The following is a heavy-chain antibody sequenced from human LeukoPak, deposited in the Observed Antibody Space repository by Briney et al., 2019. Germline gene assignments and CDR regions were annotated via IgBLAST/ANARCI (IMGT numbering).Heavy chain of an antibody. CDR2: ISSSGSTI. D-gene: IGHD2-2*01. CDR3: ARTVCSSTSCYARYYYYMDV. J-gene: IGHJ6*03. Sequence: GGSLRLSCAASGFTFSSYGMSWVRQAPGKGLEWVSYISSSGSTIYYADSVKGRFTISRDNAKNSLYLQMNSLRAEDTAVYYCARTVCSSTSCYARYYYYMDVWGKGTTVTVSS. CDR1: GFTFSSYG. V-gene: IGHV3-48*04.